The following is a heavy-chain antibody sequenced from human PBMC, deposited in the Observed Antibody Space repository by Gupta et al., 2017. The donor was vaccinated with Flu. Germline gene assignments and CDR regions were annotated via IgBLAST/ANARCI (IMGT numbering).Heavy chain of an antibody. V-gene: IGHV4-34*01. Sequence: QVQLQQWGAGLLKPSETLSLTCAVYGGSFSGYYWSWIRQPPGKGLEWIGEINHSGSTNYNPSLKSRVTISVDTSKNQFSLKLSSVTAADTAVYYCARAEFHCSGGSCYRGSNYYYGMDVWGQGTTVTVSS. CDR1: GGSFSGYY. CDR2: INHSGST. J-gene: IGHJ6*02. D-gene: IGHD2-15*01. CDR3: ARAEFHCSGGSCYRGSNYYYGMDV.